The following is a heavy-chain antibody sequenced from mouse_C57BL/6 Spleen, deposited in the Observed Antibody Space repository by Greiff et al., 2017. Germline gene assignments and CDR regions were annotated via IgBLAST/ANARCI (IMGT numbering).Heavy chain of an antibody. V-gene: IGHV1-39*01. J-gene: IGHJ2*01. D-gene: IGHD1-1*01. CDR1: GYSFTDYN. Sequence: VQLKESGPELVKPGASVKISCKASGYSFTDYNMNWVKQSNGKSLEWIGVINPNYGTSNYTQKFKGKATLTVDQSSSTPYMQLNSLTSEDSAVYYCARWGTTVPYWGQVTTLTVSS. CDR2: INPNYGTS. CDR3: ARWGTTVPY.